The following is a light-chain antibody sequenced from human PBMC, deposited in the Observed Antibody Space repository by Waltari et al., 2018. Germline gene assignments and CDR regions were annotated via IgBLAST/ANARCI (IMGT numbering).Light chain of an antibody. CDR2: AAS. V-gene: IGKV1-8*01. CDR1: QGVSSY. Sequence: AIRMTQSPSSLSASTGDRVTITCRASQGVSSYLAWYQQKPGKAPNLLIYAASTLQSGVPSRFSGSGSGTDFSLIISCLQSEDFATYYCQQYDSYWTFGQGTKVEIK. J-gene: IGKJ1*01. CDR3: QQYDSYWT.